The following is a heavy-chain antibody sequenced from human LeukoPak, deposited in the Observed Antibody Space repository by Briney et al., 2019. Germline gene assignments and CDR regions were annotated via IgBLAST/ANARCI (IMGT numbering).Heavy chain of an antibody. CDR1: GFTFSSYS. CDR3: VRDGSSGSTAFDY. CDR2: ITRSSAAM. D-gene: IGHD1-26*01. J-gene: IGHJ4*02. Sequence: GGTLRLSCAASGFTFSSYSMNWVRQAPGKGLEWVSYITRSSAAMYYADSVKGRFTISRDNVKNSLFLQMNSLRDEDTGVYYCVRDGSSGSTAFDYWGQGTLVTVSS. V-gene: IGHV3-48*02.